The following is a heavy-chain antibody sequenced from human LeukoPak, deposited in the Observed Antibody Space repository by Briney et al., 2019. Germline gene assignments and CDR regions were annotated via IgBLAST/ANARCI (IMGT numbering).Heavy chain of an antibody. D-gene: IGHD2-2*01. CDR3: ARGREEYCSSTSCRRAGDY. CDR2: ISSSSSYI. V-gene: IGHV3-21*04. Sequence: GGSLRLSFAASGFTFSSYSMNWVRQAPGKGLEWVSSISSSSSYIYYADSVKGRFTISRDNAKNSLYLQMNSLRAEDTAVYYCARGREEYCSSTSCRRAGDYWGQGTLVTVSS. CDR1: GFTFSSYS. J-gene: IGHJ4*02.